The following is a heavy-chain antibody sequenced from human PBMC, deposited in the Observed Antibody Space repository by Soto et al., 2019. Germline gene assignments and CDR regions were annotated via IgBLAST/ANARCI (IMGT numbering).Heavy chain of an antibody. CDR3: AKDPRSLSIVGATIDY. CDR1: GFTFSSYG. Sequence: QVQLVESGGGVVQPGRSLRLSCAASGFTFSSYGMHWVRQAPGKGLEWVAVISYDGSNKYYADSVKGRFTISRDNSKNTLYLQMNSLRAEDTAVYYCAKDPRSLSIVGATIDYWGQGTLVTVSS. J-gene: IGHJ4*02. CDR2: ISYDGSNK. V-gene: IGHV3-30*18. D-gene: IGHD1-26*01.